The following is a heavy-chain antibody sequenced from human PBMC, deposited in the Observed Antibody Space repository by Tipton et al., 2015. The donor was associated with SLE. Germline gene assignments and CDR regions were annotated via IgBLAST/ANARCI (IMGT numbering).Heavy chain of an antibody. Sequence: TLSLTCAVYGESFSGHYWSWIRQPPKQGLEWIGWIYHTGSTDYNPSLKSRVTISVDTSKNQFSLKLSSVTAADAAVYYCARVTYSCSGAICYGFYFEYWGQGTLVTVSS. CDR1: GESFSGHY. D-gene: IGHD2-15*01. CDR3: ARVTYSCSGAICYGFYFEY. CDR2: IYHTGST. J-gene: IGHJ4*02. V-gene: IGHV4-59*11.